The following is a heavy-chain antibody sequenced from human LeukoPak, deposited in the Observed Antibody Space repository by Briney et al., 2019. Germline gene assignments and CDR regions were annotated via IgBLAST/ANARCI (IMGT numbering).Heavy chain of an antibody. CDR3: ARGSTWDLLHFDY. D-gene: IGHD1-26*01. J-gene: IGHJ4*02. CDR2: IFYSGST. Sequence: SETLSLTCTVSGGSISSGDYYWSWIRQPPGKGLEWIGYIFYSGSTYYSPSLKSRVTISADTSKYQVSLKVTSVTAADTAVYYCARGSTWDLLHFDYWGQGTLVTVSS. V-gene: IGHV4-30-4*01. CDR1: GGSISSGDYY.